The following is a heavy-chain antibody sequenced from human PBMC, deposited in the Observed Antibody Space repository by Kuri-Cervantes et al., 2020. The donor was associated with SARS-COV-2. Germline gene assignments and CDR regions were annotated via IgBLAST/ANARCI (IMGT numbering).Heavy chain of an antibody. CDR3: ATALIVATVDY. J-gene: IGHJ4*02. CDR1: GFTFSSYS. Sequence: ESLKISGAASGFTFSSYSMNWVRQAPGKGLEWVSSISSSSSYIYYAGSVKGRFTISRYNAKNSLHLQMNSLRAEDTAVYYCATALIVATVDYWGQVTLVTVSS. CDR2: ISSSSSYI. V-gene: IGHV3-21*01. D-gene: IGHD5-12*01.